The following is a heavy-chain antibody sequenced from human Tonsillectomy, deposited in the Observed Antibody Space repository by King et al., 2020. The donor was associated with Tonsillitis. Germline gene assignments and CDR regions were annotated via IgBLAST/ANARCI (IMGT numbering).Heavy chain of an antibody. CDR1: GFTFSNYG. D-gene: IGHD4-11*01. Sequence: VQLVESGGGVVQPGGSLRLSCAASGFTFSNYGMHWVRQAPSKGLEWVAFIRYDGSAEYYSDSVKDRFIISRDNSKNTLYLQMNNLKTEDTAVYYCVKGADSRVDDAFDMWGQGTMVPVSS. CDR3: VKGADSRVDDAFDM. V-gene: IGHV3-30*02. J-gene: IGHJ3*02. CDR2: IRYDGSAE.